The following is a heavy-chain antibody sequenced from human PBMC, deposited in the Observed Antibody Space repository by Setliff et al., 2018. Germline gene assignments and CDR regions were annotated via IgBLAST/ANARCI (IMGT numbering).Heavy chain of an antibody. J-gene: IGHJ6*03. D-gene: IGHD3-22*01. CDR3: VREGVDSRSSTDYRYYMDV. V-gene: IGHV1-18*01. CDR1: GYTFTSYG. CDR2: ISAYNGNT. Sequence: ASVKVSCKASGYTFTSYGISWVRQAPGQGLEWMGWISAYNGNTNYAQKLQGRVTMTTDTSTSTAYMQLSSLGSEDTAVYYCVREGVDSRSSTDYRYYMDVWGKGTTVTVS.